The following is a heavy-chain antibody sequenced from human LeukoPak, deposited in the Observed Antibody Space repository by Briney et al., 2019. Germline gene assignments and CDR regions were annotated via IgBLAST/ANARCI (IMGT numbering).Heavy chain of an antibody. D-gene: IGHD3-22*01. V-gene: IGHV4-59*01. Sequence: SETLSLTCTVSGASITSYYWSWIRQPPGKGLEWIGYIYYSGSTNYNPSLKSRVTISVDTSKNQFSLKLSSVTAADTAVYYCARAGDSSGYYYYYMDVWGKGTTVTVSS. J-gene: IGHJ6*03. CDR2: IYYSGST. CDR1: GASITSYY. CDR3: ARAGDSSGYYYYYMDV.